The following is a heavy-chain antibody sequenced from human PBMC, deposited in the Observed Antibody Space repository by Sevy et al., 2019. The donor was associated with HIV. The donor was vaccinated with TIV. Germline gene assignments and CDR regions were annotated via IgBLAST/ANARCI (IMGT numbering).Heavy chain of an antibody. Sequence: SETLFLTCTISGDTIVSSGHYWGWIRQTPGKGLEWIGSVYYNGHTYYNPSLKSRLTISIDTSKNQFSLNLNSVTAADTGIYFCAREAGGYDYDYGMDVWGQGTTVTVSS. CDR3: AREAGGYDYDYGMDV. CDR1: GDTIVSSGHY. D-gene: IGHD6-13*01. V-gene: IGHV4-39*01. J-gene: IGHJ6*02. CDR2: VYYNGHT.